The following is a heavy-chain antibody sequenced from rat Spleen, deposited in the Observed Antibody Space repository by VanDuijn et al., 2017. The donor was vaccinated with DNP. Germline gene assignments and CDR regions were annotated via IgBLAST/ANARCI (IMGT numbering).Heavy chain of an antibody. Sequence: EVRLQESGPGLVKPSQSLSLTCSVTGYSITSSYRWSWIRKFPGNKLEWMVYINSAGSTNYHPSLKSRISITRDTSKNQFFLQVDSVTTEDTATYHCARWPGYNPPYAMDAWGQGTSVTVSS. J-gene: IGHJ4*01. CDR1: GYSITSSYR. D-gene: IGHD1-4*01. V-gene: IGHV3-3*01. CDR2: INSAGST. CDR3: ARWPGYNPPYAMDA.